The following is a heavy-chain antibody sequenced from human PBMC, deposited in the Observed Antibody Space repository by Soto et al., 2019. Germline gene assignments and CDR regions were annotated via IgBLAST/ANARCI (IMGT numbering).Heavy chain of an antibody. CDR2: ISGRSSAI. CDR3: ARCASGAYYNYYAMDV. V-gene: IGHV3-48*02. J-gene: IGHJ6*02. D-gene: IGHD2-15*01. Sequence: GSLRLSCAASGFTFSTYSLTWVRQAPGKGLEWVSYISGRSSAIYYADSVKGRFTISRDNAKNSLYLQMNSLRDEDTAVYYCARCASGAYYNYYAMDVWGQGTTVTVAS. CDR1: GFTFSTYS.